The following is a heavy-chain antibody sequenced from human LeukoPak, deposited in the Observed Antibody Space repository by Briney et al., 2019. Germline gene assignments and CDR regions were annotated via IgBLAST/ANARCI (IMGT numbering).Heavy chain of an antibody. CDR1: GYMFNIYG. J-gene: IGHJ4*02. CDR3: ARSPPSTGYDRFDT. V-gene: IGHV1-18*01. D-gene: IGHD5-12*01. CDR2: ISAFNGNT. Sequence: ASVKVSCKASGYMFNIYGISWVRQAPGQGLEWMGWISAFNGNTNYARNFKDRVTMTTDTSTSTAYMELTSLRSDDTAVYYCARSPPSTGYDRFDTWGRGTLVTVSS.